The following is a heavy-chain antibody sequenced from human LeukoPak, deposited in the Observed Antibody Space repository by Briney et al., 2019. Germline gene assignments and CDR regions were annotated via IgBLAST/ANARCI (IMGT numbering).Heavy chain of an antibody. V-gene: IGHV4-39*01. D-gene: IGHD3-9*01. J-gene: IGHJ4*02. CDR1: GGSVSSSIYY. Sequence: SETLSLTCTVSGGSVSSSIYYWGWIRQPPGKGLEWIGSIHYSGSTSYNPSLKSRVTISVDTSKNQFSLKLTSVTAADTAVYYCASRNDILTGYVFDFWGQGTLVTVSS. CDR3: ASRNDILTGYVFDF. CDR2: IHYSGST.